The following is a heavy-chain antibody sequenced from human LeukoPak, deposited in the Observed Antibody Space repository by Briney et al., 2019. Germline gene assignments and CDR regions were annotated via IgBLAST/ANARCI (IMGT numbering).Heavy chain of an antibody. V-gene: IGHV4-34*01. CDR1: GGSFSGYY. CDR3: ARDEGWFDP. J-gene: IGHJ5*02. CDR2: IYHSGST. Sequence: SETLSLTCAVYGGSFSGYYWSWLRQPPGKGLEWIGYIYHSGSTYYNPSLKSRVTISVDRSKNQFSLKLSSVTAADTAVYYCARDEGWFDPWGQGTLVTVSS.